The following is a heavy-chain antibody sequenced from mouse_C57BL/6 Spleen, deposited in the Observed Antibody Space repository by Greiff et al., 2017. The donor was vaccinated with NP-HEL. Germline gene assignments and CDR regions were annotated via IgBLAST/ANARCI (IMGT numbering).Heavy chain of an antibody. CDR3: ARGGAITTVVAKAMDY. V-gene: IGHV1-54*01. CDR1: GYAFTNYL. J-gene: IGHJ4*01. D-gene: IGHD1-1*01. Sequence: VQLQQSGAELVRPGTSVKVSCKASGYAFTNYLIEWVKQRPGQGLEWIGVINPGSGGTNYNEKFKGKGTLTADKSSSTAYMQLSSLTAEDSAVYFCARGGAITTVVAKAMDYWGQGTSVTVSS. CDR2: INPGSGGT.